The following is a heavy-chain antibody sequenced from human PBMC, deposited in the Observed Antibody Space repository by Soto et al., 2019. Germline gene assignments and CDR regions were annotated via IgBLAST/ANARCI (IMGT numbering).Heavy chain of an antibody. V-gene: IGHV4-4*02. J-gene: IGHJ4*02. D-gene: IGHD3-10*01. Sequence: SETLSLTCTVSGGSISSSYWCSWVRQPPGKGLEWIGEIYHSGSTNYNPSLKSRVTISVDKSKNQFSLKLNSVTAADTAVYYCARAVWFSLDYWGQGTLVTVSS. CDR2: IYHSGST. CDR1: GGSISSSYW. CDR3: ARAVWFSLDY.